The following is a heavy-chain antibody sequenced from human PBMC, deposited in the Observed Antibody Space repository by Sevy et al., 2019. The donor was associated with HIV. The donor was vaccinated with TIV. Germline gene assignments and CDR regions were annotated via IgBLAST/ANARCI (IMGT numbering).Heavy chain of an antibody. CDR2: IYYSGST. V-gene: IGHV4-59*13. CDR1: GGSISSYY. CDR3: ARVVTRGAFDI. J-gene: IGHJ3*02. Sequence: SETLSLTCTVSGGSISSYYWSWIRQPPGKGLEWIGYIYYSGSTNYNPSLKSRVTISVDTSKNQFSLKLSSVTAADTAVYYCARVVTRGAFDIWGQGTMVAVSS. D-gene: IGHD4-4*01.